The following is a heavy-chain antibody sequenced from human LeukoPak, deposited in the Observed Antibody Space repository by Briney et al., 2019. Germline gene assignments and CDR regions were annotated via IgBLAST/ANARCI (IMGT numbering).Heavy chain of an antibody. V-gene: IGHV4-34*01. CDR1: GGSFSGYY. CDR3: ARRGRAAGKYGGYEYWYFDY. Sequence: PSETLSLTCAVYGGSFSGYYWSWIRQPPGKGLEWIGEINHSGSTNYNPSLKSRVTISVDTSKNQFSLKLSSVTAADTAVYYCARRGRAAGKYGGYEYWYFDYWGQGTLVTVSS. D-gene: IGHD5-12*01. J-gene: IGHJ4*02. CDR2: INHSGST.